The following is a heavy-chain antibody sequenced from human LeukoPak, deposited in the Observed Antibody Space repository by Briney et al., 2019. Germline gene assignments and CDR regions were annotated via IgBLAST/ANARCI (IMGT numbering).Heavy chain of an antibody. J-gene: IGHJ4*02. CDR3: ARDDGRGVVTPY. CDR2: IYASGSP. V-gene: IGHV4-4*07. Sequence: SETLSLTCTVSGGSISSYYWSWIRQPAGKGLEWIGRIYASGSPNYNPSLKSRVTISVDTSKNQFSLKVMSVTAADTAVYYCARDDGRGVVTPYWGQGTLVTVSS. CDR1: GGSISSYY. D-gene: IGHD2-21*02.